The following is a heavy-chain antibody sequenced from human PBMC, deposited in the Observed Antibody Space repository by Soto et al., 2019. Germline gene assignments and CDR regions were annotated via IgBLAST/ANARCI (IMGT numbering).Heavy chain of an antibody. J-gene: IGHJ2*01. CDR2: IKQDGSEK. CDR3: ARDCDL. Sequence: EVQLVESGGGLVQPGGSLRLSCTASGFMFSAYWMSWVRQAPGKGLEWVANIKQDGSEKYYVDSLKGRFTISRDNGKNSLYLEMNRLSAEDTAVYYCARDCDLWGRGTLVTVSS. V-gene: IGHV3-7*01. CDR1: GFMFSAYW.